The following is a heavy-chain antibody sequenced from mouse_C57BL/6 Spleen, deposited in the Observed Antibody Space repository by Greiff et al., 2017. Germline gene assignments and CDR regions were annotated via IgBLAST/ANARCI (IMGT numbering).Heavy chain of an antibody. D-gene: IGHD6-1*01. CDR2: IHPNSGST. CDR3: ARRRELLLDFYY. V-gene: IGHV1-64*01. J-gene: IGHJ2*01. CDR1: GYTFTSSW. Sequence: VQLQQPGAELVKPGASVTLSCKASGYTFTSSWMHWVKQRPGQGLAWIGMIHPNSGSTNYNETFKSKATLPVDKPSSTAYMQLSSLTSEDSAVYYCARRRELLLDFYYWGQGTTLSVSS.